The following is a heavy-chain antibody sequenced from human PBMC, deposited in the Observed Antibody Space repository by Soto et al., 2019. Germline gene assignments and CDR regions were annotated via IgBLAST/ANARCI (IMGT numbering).Heavy chain of an antibody. D-gene: IGHD2-21*02. CDR1: GGSIISGAYY. CDR3: ARAVVTAYGGTYYFDY. CDR2: IYYTGGT. Sequence: SETLSLTCTVSGGSIISGAYYWSWIRQHPGKGLEWIGYIYYTGGTYYNPSLKSRLSMSLDTSKNQFSLKLSSVTAADTAVYYCARAVVTAYGGTYYFDYWGQGTLVTVSS. V-gene: IGHV4-31*03. J-gene: IGHJ4*02.